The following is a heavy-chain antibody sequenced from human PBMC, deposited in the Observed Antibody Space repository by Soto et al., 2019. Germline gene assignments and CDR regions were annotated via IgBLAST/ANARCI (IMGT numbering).Heavy chain of an antibody. CDR3: ARGPGAIFGVDDRSWFDP. CDR1: GGTFSSYA. CDR2: IIPIFGTA. Sequence: QVQLVQSGAEVKKPGSSVKVSCKASGGTFSSYAISWVRQAPGQGLEWVGGIIPIFGTANYAQKFQGRVTITADKSTSTAYMELSSLRSEDTAVYYCARGPGAIFGVDDRSWFDPWGQGTLVTVSS. D-gene: IGHD3-3*01. V-gene: IGHV1-69*06. J-gene: IGHJ5*02.